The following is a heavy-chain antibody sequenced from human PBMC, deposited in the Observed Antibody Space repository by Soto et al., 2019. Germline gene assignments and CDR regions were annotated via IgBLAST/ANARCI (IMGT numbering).Heavy chain of an antibody. Sequence: SVKVSCKASGGTFSSYAISWVRQAPGQGFEWMGGIIPIFGTASYAQKFQGRVTITADESTSTAYMELSSLRSEDTAVYYCAREVAGTGSFDYWGQGTLVTVSS. CDR1: GGTFSSYA. CDR3: AREVAGTGSFDY. D-gene: IGHD3-10*01. CDR2: IIPIFGTA. J-gene: IGHJ4*02. V-gene: IGHV1-69*13.